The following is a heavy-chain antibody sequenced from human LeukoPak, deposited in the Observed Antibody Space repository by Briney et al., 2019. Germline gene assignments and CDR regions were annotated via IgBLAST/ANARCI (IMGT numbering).Heavy chain of an antibody. J-gene: IGHJ5*02. V-gene: IGHV1-18*03. CDR2: ISAYNGNT. Sequence: VSVKVSCKDSDQTVTSYGISWIPQAPGQGLEWMGWISAYNGNTNYAQKLQGRVTMTTDTSTSTAYMELRSLRSDDMAVYYCAREGAYNWNNNWFDPWGQGTLVTVSS. CDR1: DQTVTSYG. CDR3: AREGAYNWNNNWFDP. D-gene: IGHD1/OR15-1a*01.